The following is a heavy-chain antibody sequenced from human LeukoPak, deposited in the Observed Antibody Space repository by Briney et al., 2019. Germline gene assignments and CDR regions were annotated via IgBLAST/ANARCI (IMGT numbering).Heavy chain of an antibody. J-gene: IGHJ2*01. CDR3: ARGRDCRGGSCYSWYFDL. Sequence: RTSETLSLTCAVYGGSFSGYYWSWIRQPPGKGLEWIGEINHSGGTNYNPSLKSRVTISVDTSKNQFSLKLSSVTAADTAVYYCARGRDCRGGSCYSWYFDLWGRGTLVTVSS. D-gene: IGHD2-15*01. CDR1: GGSFSGYY. V-gene: IGHV4-34*01. CDR2: INHSGGT.